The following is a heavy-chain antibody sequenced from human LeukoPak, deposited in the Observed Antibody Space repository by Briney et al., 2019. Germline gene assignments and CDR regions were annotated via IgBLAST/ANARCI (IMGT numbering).Heavy chain of an antibody. J-gene: IGHJ4*02. Sequence: TGGSLRPSCAASAFTFSAYAMHWVRQAPGKGLEWVAVISYDGSNKYYADSVKGRFTISRDNSKNTLYLQMNSLRAEDTAVYYCAKDRYPRQLVPAYYFVYWGQGTLVTVSS. CDR1: AFTFSAYA. CDR3: AKDRYPRQLVPAYYFVY. V-gene: IGHV3-30-3*01. D-gene: IGHD6-13*01. CDR2: ISYDGSNK.